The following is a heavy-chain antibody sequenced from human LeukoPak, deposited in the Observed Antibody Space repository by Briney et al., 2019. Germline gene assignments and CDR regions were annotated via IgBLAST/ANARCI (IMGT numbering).Heavy chain of an antibody. CDR1: GGAFSGYY. CDR3: ARRRSGGKGMDV. J-gene: IGHJ6*04. CDR2: INHSGST. V-gene: IGHV4-34*01. D-gene: IGHD2-15*01. Sequence: SETLSLTCAVYGGAFSGYYLSWIRQPPGKGLEWIGEINHSGSTNYNPSLKSRVTISVDTSKNQFSLKLSSVTAADTAVFYCARRRSGGKGMDVWGKGTTVTVSS.